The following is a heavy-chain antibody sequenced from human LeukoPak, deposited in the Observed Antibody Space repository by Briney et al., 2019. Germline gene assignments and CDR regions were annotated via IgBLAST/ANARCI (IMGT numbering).Heavy chain of an antibody. CDR2: ITPIFGTT. V-gene: IGHV1-69*13. D-gene: IGHD6-13*01. Sequence: SVKVSCKASGGTFSSYAINWVRQAPGQGLEWMGGITPIFGTTNYAQKFQGGVTITADESTSTAYMELTSLRSEDTAVYYCARTSIVAARPRGLDYWGQGTLVTVSS. CDR1: GGTFSSYA. CDR3: ARTSIVAARPRGLDY. J-gene: IGHJ4*02.